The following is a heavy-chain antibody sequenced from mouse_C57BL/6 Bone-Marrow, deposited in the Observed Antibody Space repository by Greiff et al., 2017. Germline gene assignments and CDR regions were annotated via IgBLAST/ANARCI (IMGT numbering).Heavy chain of an antibody. D-gene: IGHD1-1*01. Sequence: QVQLQQPGAELVMPGASVKLSCKASGYTFTSYWMHWVKQRPGQGLEWIGEIDPSDSYTNYNQTFKGKSTLTVDKSSSTAYMQLSRLTSEDSAVYYCARDYYGSSYDAMDYWCQGTSVPVSS. CDR2: IDPSDSYT. J-gene: IGHJ4*01. CDR3: ARDYYGSSYDAMDY. CDR1: GYTFTSYW. V-gene: IGHV1-69*01.